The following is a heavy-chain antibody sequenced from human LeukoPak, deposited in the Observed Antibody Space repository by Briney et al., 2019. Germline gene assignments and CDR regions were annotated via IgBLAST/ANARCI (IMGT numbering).Heavy chain of an antibody. CDR3: ARHWPYPQYYGSGNPDY. J-gene: IGHJ4*02. Sequence: SETLSLTCAVYCGSFSGYSGSWIRQPPGKGLEWIGEINHSGSTNYNPSLKSRVTISVDTSKNQFSLKLSSVTAADTAVYYCARHWPYPQYYGSGNPDYWGQGTLVTVSS. V-gene: IGHV4-34*01. D-gene: IGHD3-10*01. CDR2: INHSGST. CDR1: CGSFSGYS.